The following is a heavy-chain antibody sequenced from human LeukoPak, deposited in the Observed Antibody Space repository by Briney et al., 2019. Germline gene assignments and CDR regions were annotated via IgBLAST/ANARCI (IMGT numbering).Heavy chain of an antibody. CDR1: GYTFTSNY. V-gene: IGHV1-46*01. CDR2: IYPSDGST. CDR3: ARDQEGFDY. J-gene: IGHJ4*02. Sequence: ASVTVSCKASGYTFTSNYIHWVRQAPGQGLEWMGMIYPSDGSTSYAQKFQGRVTVTRDTSTSTVHMELSGLRSEDTAVYYCARDQEGFDYWGQGTLVTVSS.